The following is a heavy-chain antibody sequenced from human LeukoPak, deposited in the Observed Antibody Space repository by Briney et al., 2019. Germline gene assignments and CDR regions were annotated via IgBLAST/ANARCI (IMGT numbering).Heavy chain of an antibody. CDR1: GFIFSSYE. CDR2: ISYRGSNDGSDK. D-gene: IGHD3-9*01. Sequence: GGSLRLSCAASGFIFSSYEMHRVRRAPGKGLEWVAVISYRGSNDGSDKHYADSVKGRFTISRDNSKNTLYLQMNSLRPEDTALYYCAGQYYDIVTGYRPLDYWGQGALVTVSS. CDR3: AGQYYDIVTGYRPLDY. J-gene: IGHJ4*02. V-gene: IGHV3-30-3*01.